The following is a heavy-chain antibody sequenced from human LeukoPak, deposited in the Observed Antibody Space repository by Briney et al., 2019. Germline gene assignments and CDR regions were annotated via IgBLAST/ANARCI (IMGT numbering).Heavy chain of an antibody. J-gene: IGHJ4*02. D-gene: IGHD6-19*01. Sequence: GGSLRLSCAASGFTFRDYYMSWIRQAPGKGLEWVSYISSKSDYTNYADSVKGRFTISRDNAKNSLYLQMNSLRAEDTAVYYCAKSQSGWYSFDYWGQGALVTVPS. CDR1: GFTFRDYY. CDR3: AKSQSGWYSFDY. CDR2: ISSKSDYT. V-gene: IGHV3-11*03.